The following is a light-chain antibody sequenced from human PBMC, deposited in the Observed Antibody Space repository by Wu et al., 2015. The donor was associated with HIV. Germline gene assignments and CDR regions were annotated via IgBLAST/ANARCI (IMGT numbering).Light chain of an antibody. CDR1: QSVSSS. CDR3: QQYGRSLFT. V-gene: IGKV3-20*01. Sequence: EIVMTQSPATLSVSPGERATLSCRASQSVSSSLAWYQQKPGQAPRLLIYGASTRATGIPDRFSGSGSGTDFTLTITRLEPEDFAVYYCQQYGRSLFTFGPGTKVEIK. J-gene: IGKJ3*01. CDR2: GAS.